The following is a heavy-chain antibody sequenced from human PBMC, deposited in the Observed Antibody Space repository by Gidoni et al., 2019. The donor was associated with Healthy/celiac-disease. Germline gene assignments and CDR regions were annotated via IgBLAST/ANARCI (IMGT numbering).Heavy chain of an antibody. V-gene: IGHV3-9*01. CDR2: ISWNSVSI. Sequence: EVQLVESGGGLVQPGRSLRLSCAASGFTFDDYAMHWVRQAPGKGLEWVSGISWNSVSIGYADSVKGRFTISRDNAKNSLYLQMNSLRAEDTALYYCAKDTGSSWYYFDYWGQGTLVTVSS. CDR3: AKDTGSSWYYFDY. J-gene: IGHJ4*02. CDR1: GFTFDDYA. D-gene: IGHD6-13*01.